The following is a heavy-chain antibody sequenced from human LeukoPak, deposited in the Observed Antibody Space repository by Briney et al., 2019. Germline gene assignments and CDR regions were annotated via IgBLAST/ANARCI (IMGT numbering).Heavy chain of an antibody. Sequence: GESLKISCQGFGYSFTNNWIGWVRQMPGKGLEWMAIVYPGDSNTKYSPSFQGHVTISADKSISTAYLQWSSLKASDTAMYYCARHGPYCSGGSCYSYYYYGMDVWGQGTTVTVSS. CDR3: ARHGPYCSGGSCYSYYYYGMDV. V-gene: IGHV5-51*01. D-gene: IGHD2-15*01. J-gene: IGHJ6*02. CDR1: GYSFTNNW. CDR2: VYPGDSNT.